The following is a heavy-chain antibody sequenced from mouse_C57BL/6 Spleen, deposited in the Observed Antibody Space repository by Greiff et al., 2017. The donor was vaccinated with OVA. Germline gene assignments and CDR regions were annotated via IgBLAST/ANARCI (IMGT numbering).Heavy chain of an antibody. V-gene: IGHV1-4*01. D-gene: IGHD1-1*01. Sequence: LVESGAELARPGASVKMSCKASGYTFTSYTMHWVKQRPGQGLEWIGYINPSSGYTKYNQKFKDKATLTADKSSSTAYMQLSSLTSEDSAVYYCARDYGSSYWCAYWGKGTLVTVSA. CDR3: ARDYGSSYWCAY. CDR2: INPSSGYT. J-gene: IGHJ3*01. CDR1: GYTFTSYT.